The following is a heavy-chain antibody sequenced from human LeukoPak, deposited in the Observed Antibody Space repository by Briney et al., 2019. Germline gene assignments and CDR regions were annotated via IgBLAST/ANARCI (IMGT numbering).Heavy chain of an antibody. CDR2: IWYDGSNK. D-gene: IGHD5-24*01. CDR1: GFTFSSYG. CDR3: AREIEMALGY. V-gene: IGHV3-33*01. Sequence: GRSLRLSCAASGFTFSSYGMHWVRQAPGKGLEWVAVIWYDGSNKYYADSVKGRFTISRGNSKNTLYLQMNSLRAEDTAVYYCAREIEMALGYWGQGTLVTVSS. J-gene: IGHJ4*02.